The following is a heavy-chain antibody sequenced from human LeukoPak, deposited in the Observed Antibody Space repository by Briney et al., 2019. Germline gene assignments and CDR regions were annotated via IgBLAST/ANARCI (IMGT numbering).Heavy chain of an antibody. CDR3: AREPEYNWNGYADY. V-gene: IGHV1-69*05. D-gene: IGHD1-20*01. CDR2: IIPIFGTA. CDR1: GGTFSSYA. Sequence: SVKVSCKASGGTFSSYAISWVRQAPGQGLEWMGGIIPIFGTANYAQKFQGRVTITRDTSATTAYMELSSLRSEDTAAYYCAREPEYNWNGYADYWGQGTLVTVSS. J-gene: IGHJ4*02.